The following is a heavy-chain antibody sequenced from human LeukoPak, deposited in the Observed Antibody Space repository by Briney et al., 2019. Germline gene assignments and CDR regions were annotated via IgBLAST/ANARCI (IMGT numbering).Heavy chain of an antibody. CDR3: ARDPHYYDSSGYFA. CDR1: GFTFSSYS. Sequence: GGSLRLSCAASGFTFSSYSMNWVRQAPVKGLEWVSSISSSSSYIYYADSVKGRFTISRDNAKNSLYLQMNSLRAEDTAVYYCARDPHYYDSSGYFAWGQGTLVTVSS. CDR2: ISSSSSYI. D-gene: IGHD3-22*01. V-gene: IGHV3-21*01. J-gene: IGHJ5*02.